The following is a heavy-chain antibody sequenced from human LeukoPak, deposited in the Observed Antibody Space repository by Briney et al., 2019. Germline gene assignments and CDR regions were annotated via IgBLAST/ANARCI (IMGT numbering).Heavy chain of an antibody. Sequence: PGGSLRLSCAASGFTFDDYGMSWVRQAPGKGLEWVSGINWNGGSTGYADSVKGRFTISRDNAKNSLYLQMNSLRAEDTALYHCARVASLIRYFDWLGGMDVWGKGTTVTISS. CDR2: INWNGGST. CDR3: ARVASLIRYFDWLGGMDV. V-gene: IGHV3-20*01. J-gene: IGHJ6*04. CDR1: GFTFDDYG. D-gene: IGHD3-9*01.